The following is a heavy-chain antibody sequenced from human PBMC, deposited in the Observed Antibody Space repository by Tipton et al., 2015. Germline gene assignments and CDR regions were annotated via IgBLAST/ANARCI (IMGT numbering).Heavy chain of an antibody. CDR2: TYYRSKWYN. Sequence: GLVKPSQTLSLICAISGDSVSSNTAAWSWIRQSPSRGLEWVGRTYYRSKWYNEYAVSVKSRITINSDTSKDQFSLHLNSVTPEDTAVYYCARDPGYYFGLDLWGQGSTVTVSS. J-gene: IGHJ6*02. CDR3: ARDPGYYFGLDL. CDR1: GDSVSSNTAA. V-gene: IGHV6-1*01.